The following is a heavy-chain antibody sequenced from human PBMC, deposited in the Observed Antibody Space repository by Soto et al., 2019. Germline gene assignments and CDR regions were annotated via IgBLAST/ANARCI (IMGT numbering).Heavy chain of an antibody. CDR3: ARVRSAARPDYYMDV. Sequence: GGSLRLSCAASGFTFDDYGMSWVRQAPGKGLEWVSGINWNGGSTGYADSVKGRFTISRDNAKNSLYLQMNSLRAEDTALYHCARVRSAARPDYYMDVWGKGTTVTVSS. D-gene: IGHD6-6*01. CDR1: GFTFDDYG. CDR2: INWNGGST. J-gene: IGHJ6*03. V-gene: IGHV3-20*01.